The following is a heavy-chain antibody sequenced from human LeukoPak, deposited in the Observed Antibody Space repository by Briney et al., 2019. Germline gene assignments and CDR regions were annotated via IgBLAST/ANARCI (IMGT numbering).Heavy chain of an antibody. J-gene: IGHJ5*02. CDR1: GGTFSSYA. Sequence: SVKVSCKASGGTFSSYAISWVRQAPGQGLEWMGRIIPILGIANYAQKFQGRVTITADKSTSTAYMELGSLRSEDTAVYYCARDLLQQLVPNWFDPWGQGTLVTVSS. D-gene: IGHD6-13*01. CDR2: IIPILGIA. CDR3: ARDLLQQLVPNWFDP. V-gene: IGHV1-69*04.